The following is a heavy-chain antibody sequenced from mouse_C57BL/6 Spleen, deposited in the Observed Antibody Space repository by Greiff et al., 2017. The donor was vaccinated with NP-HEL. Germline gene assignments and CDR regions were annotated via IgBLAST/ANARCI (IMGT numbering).Heavy chain of an antibody. V-gene: IGHV1-52*01. D-gene: IGHD1-1*01. CDR2: IDPSDSET. CDR3: ARSDDEYDGSRYSYYFDY. Sequence: QVQLQQPGAELVRPGSSVKLSCKASGYTFTSYWMHWVKQRPIQGLEWIGNIDPSDSETHYHQKFKNKATLNVANSSSTAYMQLSSLTSEDSAVYYCARSDDEYDGSRYSYYFDYWGQGTTLTVSS. J-gene: IGHJ2*01. CDR1: GYTFTSYW.